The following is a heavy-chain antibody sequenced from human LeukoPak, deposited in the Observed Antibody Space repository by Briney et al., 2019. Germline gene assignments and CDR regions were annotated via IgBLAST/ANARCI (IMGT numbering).Heavy chain of an antibody. CDR3: ARDPTNTIGRYDYFDY. CDR2: ISTYDGAT. J-gene: IGHJ4*02. V-gene: IGHV1-18*01. D-gene: IGHD2-8*01. Sequence: ASVTVSFMCSGYSFTHYGISWVRQAPGQGLEGMGWISTYDGATHYAQNFQDRVTMTRDTSMSTDYLELRSLRSDDTAVYYCARDPTNTIGRYDYFDYWGQGTLVTVSS. CDR1: GYSFTHYG.